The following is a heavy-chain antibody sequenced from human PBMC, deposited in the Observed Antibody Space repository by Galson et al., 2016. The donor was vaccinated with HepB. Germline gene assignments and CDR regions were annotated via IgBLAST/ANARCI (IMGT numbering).Heavy chain of an antibody. Sequence: SVKVSCRASGYTFSSYGITWVRQAPGQGLEWMGWISTYSGNTKYAQNLQGRVTVTTDTSTSTAYMELRSLRSDDTAVYYCARGGGKWQGMDVWGQGTTVAV. J-gene: IGHJ6*02. V-gene: IGHV1-18*01. CDR1: GYTFSSYG. CDR2: ISTYSGNT. D-gene: IGHD5-12*01. CDR3: ARGGGKWQGMDV.